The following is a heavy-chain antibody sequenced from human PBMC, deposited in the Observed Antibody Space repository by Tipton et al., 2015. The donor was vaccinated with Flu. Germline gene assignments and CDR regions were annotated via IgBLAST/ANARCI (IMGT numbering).Heavy chain of an antibody. CDR2: VSHSGST. D-gene: IGHD3-10*01. CDR1: GFTFSSYA. Sequence: LRLSCAASGFTFSSYAMHWVRQPPGKGLEWIGCVSHSGSTYYNPSLKSRVTISIDTYNNHFSLKLTFVTAADTAVYYCATTTYYYGSGSHDYWGQGTLVTVSS. V-gene: IGHV4-59*04. J-gene: IGHJ4*02. CDR3: ATTTYYYGSGSHDY.